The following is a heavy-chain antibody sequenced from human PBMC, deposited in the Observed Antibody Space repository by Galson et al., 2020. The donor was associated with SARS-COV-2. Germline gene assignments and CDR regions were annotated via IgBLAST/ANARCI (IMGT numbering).Heavy chain of an antibody. CDR1: GYTFTSYG. Sequence: ASVKVSCKASGYTFTSYGISWVRQAPGQGLEWMGWISAYNGNTNYAQKPQGRDTMTTDTSTSTAYMGLRSLRSDDTAVYYCARVLLGFLEWFPFDYWGQGTLVTVSS. D-gene: IGHD3-3*01. CDR3: ARVLLGFLEWFPFDY. V-gene: IGHV1-18*01. J-gene: IGHJ4*02. CDR2: ISAYNGNT.